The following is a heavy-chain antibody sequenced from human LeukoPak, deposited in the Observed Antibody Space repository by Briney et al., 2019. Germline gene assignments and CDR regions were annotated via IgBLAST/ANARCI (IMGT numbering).Heavy chain of an antibody. CDR1: GFTFSSYS. CDR3: ARGQAVAGSSIDY. J-gene: IGHJ4*02. V-gene: IGHV3-21*01. D-gene: IGHD6-19*01. CDR2: ISSSSSYI. Sequence: GGSLRLSCAASGFTFSSYSMNWVRQAPGKGLEWVSSISSSSSYIYYADSVKGRFTISRDNAKNSLYLQMNSLRAEDTAVYYCARGQAVAGSSIDYWGQGTLVTVSS.